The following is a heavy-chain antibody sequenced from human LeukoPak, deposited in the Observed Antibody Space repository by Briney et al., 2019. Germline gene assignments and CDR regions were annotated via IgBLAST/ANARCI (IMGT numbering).Heavy chain of an antibody. CDR2: IIPILGIA. V-gene: IGHV1-69*04. D-gene: IGHD6-19*01. Sequence: SVKVSCKASGGTFSSYAISWVRQAPGQGLEWMGRIIPILGIANYAQKFQGRVTITADKSTSTAYMELSSLRSEDTAVCYCARAPNSSGWYWRADYYYGMDVWGQGTTVTVSS. CDR3: ARAPNSSGWYWRADYYYGMDV. J-gene: IGHJ6*02. CDR1: GGTFSSYA.